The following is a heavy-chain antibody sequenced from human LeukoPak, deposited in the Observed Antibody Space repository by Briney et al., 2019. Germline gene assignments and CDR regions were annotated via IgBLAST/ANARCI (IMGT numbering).Heavy chain of an antibody. V-gene: IGHV1-2*02. D-gene: IGHD6-13*01. CDR2: IDPNSGAT. J-gene: IGHJ4*02. CDR3: ARARRWAYDS. Sequence: ASVRVSCKASGYTFTDPYIHWVRQAPGQGLQWMGWIDPNSGATTYAQEFQGRVSMTRDTSISTAYMGLRSLTSDDTAVYYCARARRWAYDSWGQGTLVTVSS. CDR1: GYTFTDPY.